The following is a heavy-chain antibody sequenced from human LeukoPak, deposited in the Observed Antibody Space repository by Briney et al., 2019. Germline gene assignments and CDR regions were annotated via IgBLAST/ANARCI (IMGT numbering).Heavy chain of an antibody. CDR3: ARSPTTVTTFPYYYYMDV. J-gene: IGHJ6*03. V-gene: IGHV4-4*02. CDR2: IYHSGST. CDR1: GGSISSSNW. Sequence: SETLSLTCAVSGGSISSSNWWSWIRQPPGKGLEWIGEIYHSGSTNYNPSLKSRVTISVDKSKTQSSLKLSSVTAADTAVYYCARSPTTVTTFPYYYYMDVWGKGTTVTVSS. D-gene: IGHD4-17*01.